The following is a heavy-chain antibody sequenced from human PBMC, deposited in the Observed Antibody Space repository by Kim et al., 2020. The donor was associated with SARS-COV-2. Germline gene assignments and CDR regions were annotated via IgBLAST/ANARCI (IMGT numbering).Heavy chain of an antibody. CDR3: ARGSSSSPDAFDI. CDR1: GYTFTSYA. D-gene: IGHD6-13*01. J-gene: IGHJ3*02. V-gene: IGHV1-3*01. Sequence: ASGKVSCKASGYTFTSYAMHWVRQAPEQRLEWMGWINAGNGNTKYSQKFQGRVTITRDTSASTAYMELSSLRSEDTAVYYCARGSSSSPDAFDIWGQGTMVTVSS. CDR2: INAGNGNT.